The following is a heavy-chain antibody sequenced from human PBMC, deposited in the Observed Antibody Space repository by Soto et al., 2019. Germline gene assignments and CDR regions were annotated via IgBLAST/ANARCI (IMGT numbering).Heavy chain of an antibody. CDR2: IYPGDSDT. CDR1: GYSFTSYW. V-gene: IGHV5-51*01. Sequence: EVQLVQSGAEVKEPGESLKISCKGSGYSFTSYWIGWVRQMPGKVLGWMGIIYPGDSDTRYSPSFQGQVTMSADKSISTAYLQWKSLKASDTAMDYCARHLSRDYGYYVDNWGPGTLVTVSS. D-gene: IGHD4-17*01. CDR3: ARHLSRDYGYYVDN. J-gene: IGHJ4*02.